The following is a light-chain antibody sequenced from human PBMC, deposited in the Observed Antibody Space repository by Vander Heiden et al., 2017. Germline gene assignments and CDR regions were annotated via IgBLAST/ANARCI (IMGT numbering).Light chain of an antibody. Sequence: DIVMTQSPDSLPGSLGERATINCKSSQSVLYSSNNKNYLAWYQQKPGQPPKLLIYWASTRQSGVPDRFSGSGSGTDFTLTISSLQAEDVAVYYCQQYYSTPQTFGQGTKVEIK. CDR2: WAS. J-gene: IGKJ1*01. CDR3: QQYYSTPQT. CDR1: QSVLYSSNNKNY. V-gene: IGKV4-1*01.